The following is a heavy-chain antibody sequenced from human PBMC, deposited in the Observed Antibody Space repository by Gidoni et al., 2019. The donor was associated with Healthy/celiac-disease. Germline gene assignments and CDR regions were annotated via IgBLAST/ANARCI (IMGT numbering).Heavy chain of an antibody. Sequence: EVQRVQSGAEEKTPGESLKISGKGSGYSFTRYWIGWVRQMPGKGLERMGIISPSDSDTRYSPSFQGHVTISADKSISTAYLQWSSLKASDTAMYYCARLHHLWELGVVYFDYWGQGTLVTVSS. CDR3: ARLHHLWELGVVYFDY. CDR2: ISPSDSDT. V-gene: IGHV5-51*01. CDR1: GYSFTRYW. J-gene: IGHJ4*02. D-gene: IGHD1-26*01.